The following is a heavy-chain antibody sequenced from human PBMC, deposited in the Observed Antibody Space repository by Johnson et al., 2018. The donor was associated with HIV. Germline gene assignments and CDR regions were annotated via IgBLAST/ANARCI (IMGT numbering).Heavy chain of an antibody. V-gene: IGHV3-30*04. CDR2: ISYDGSAK. D-gene: IGHD6-6*01. CDR3: AKDQFVYSSSPDAFDI. CDR1: GFTFSSYA. J-gene: IGHJ3*02. Sequence: QVQLVESGGGVVQPGRSLRLSCAASGFTFSSYAMHWVRQAPAKGLEWVAVISYDGSAKDYADSVKGRLTISRDSSKNTLYLQMNSLRAEDTAVYYCAKDQFVYSSSPDAFDIWGQGTMVTVSS.